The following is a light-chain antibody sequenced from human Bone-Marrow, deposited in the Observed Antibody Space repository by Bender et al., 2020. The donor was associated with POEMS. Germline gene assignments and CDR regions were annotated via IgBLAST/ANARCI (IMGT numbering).Light chain of an antibody. Sequence: SYELTQPTSVSVSPGHTANITCSGDQLGDQYASWYQLKPGQSPVLVIYEDNKRPSGIPERFSGSNSGNIATLTISGTQALDEADYYCQAWDSSPDVVFGGGTKLTVL. CDR3: QAWDSSPDVV. V-gene: IGLV3-1*01. J-gene: IGLJ2*01. CDR2: EDN. CDR1: QLGDQY.